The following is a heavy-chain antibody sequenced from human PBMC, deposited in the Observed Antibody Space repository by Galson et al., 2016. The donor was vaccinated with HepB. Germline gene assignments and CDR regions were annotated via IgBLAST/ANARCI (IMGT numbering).Heavy chain of an antibody. CDR2: ISFDESDK. Sequence: SLRLSCAVSGFTFSSYPMHWVRQAQGKGLEWVAVISFDESDKYYADFVKGRFTISRDNSKNTLYLQMNSLRAEDTAVYYCARVRGRRGPAALDYWGQGTRVTVSS. V-gene: IGHV3-30*03. CDR1: GFTFSSYP. CDR3: ARVRGRRGPAALDY. J-gene: IGHJ4*02. D-gene: IGHD2-2*01.